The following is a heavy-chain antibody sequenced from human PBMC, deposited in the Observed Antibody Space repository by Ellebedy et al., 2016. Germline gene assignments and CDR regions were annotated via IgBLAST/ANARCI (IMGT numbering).Heavy chain of an antibody. CDR3: ARDFEPSGSGGSSFYYYYGMDV. V-gene: IGHV3-30-3*01. CDR1: GFTFSSYA. J-gene: IGHJ6*02. D-gene: IGHD2-15*01. Sequence: GGSLRLSCAASGFTFSSYAMHWVRQAPGKGLEWVAVISYDGSNKYYADSVKGRFTISRDNSKNTLYLQMNSLRAEDTAVYYCARDFEPSGSGGSSFYYYYGMDVWGQGTTVTVSS. CDR2: ISYDGSNK.